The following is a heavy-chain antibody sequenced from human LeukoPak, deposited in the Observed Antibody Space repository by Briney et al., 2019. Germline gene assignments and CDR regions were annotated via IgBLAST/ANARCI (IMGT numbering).Heavy chain of an antibody. CDR3: AKDKRGLLRWYFDY. J-gene: IGHJ4*02. CDR1: RLTSEDYA. D-gene: IGHD1-26*01. V-gene: IGHV3-9*02. CDR2: IRWSSGSI. Sequence: GGSLRLSCAASRLTSEDYAMHGVRHAPGQGLEWVSGIRWSSGSIGYADSVKGGFTIAGDNDNNSLYLQMNSLRAEDTALYYCAKDKRGLLRWYFDYWGQGTLVTVSS.